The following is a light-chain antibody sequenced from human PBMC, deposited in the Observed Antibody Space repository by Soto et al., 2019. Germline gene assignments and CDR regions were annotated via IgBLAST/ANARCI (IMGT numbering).Light chain of an antibody. V-gene: IGLV2-14*01. J-gene: IGLJ1*01. CDR1: SSDVGTYNS. CDR2: DVS. Sequence: QSALTQPAAVSGSPGQSIAISCTGTSSDVGTYNSVSWYQQYPGKAPKLMIHDVSNRPSGVSDRFSGSKSGNTASLTISGLQSEDEADYYYSSYTSSSSYVFGSGTKVTVL. CDR3: SSYTSSSSYV.